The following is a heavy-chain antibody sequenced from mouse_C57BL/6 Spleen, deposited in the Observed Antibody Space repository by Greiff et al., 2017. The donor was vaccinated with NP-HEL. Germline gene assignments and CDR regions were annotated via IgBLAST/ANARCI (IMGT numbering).Heavy chain of an antibody. V-gene: IGHV1-53*01. D-gene: IGHD3-2*02. J-gene: IGHJ2*01. CDR1: GYTFTSYW. Sequence: VQLQQPGTELVKPGASVKLSCKASGYTFTSYWMHWVKQRPGQGLEWIGNINPSNGGTNYNEKFKSKATLTVDKSSSTAYMQLSSLTSAASAVSYCSREDAAHAPYYFDYWGQGTTLTVSS. CDR3: SREDAAHAPYYFDY. CDR2: INPSNGGT.